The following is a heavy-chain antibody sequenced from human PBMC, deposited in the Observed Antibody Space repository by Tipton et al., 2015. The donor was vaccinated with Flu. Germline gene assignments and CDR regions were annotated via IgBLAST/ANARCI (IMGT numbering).Heavy chain of an antibody. V-gene: IGHV4-61*09. CDR2: IYLSGST. CDR3: ARGQRYTHGLNTVYYYYYMDV. CDR1: GDSMSVDDYH. D-gene: IGHD5-18*01. J-gene: IGHJ6*02. Sequence: LRLSCTVSGDSMSVDDYHWTWIRQPAGKGLEWVGHIYLSGSTAYNPSLKRRVTISRDTSKNQVSLKVRSVTAADTAVYYCARGQRYTHGLNTVYYYYYMDVWGQGTTVTVSS.